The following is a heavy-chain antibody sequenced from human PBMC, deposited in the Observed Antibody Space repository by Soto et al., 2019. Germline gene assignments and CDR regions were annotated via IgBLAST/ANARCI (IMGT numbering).Heavy chain of an antibody. CDR1: GGTFSSYT. CDR3: ARERGVGAVAGKAYYYYYGMDV. Sequence: GASVKVSCKASGGTFSSYTISWVRQAPGQGLEWMGRIIPILGIANYAQKFQGRVTITADKSTSTAYMELSSLRSEDTAVYYCARERGVGAVAGKAYYYYYGMDVWGQGTTVTVSS. D-gene: IGHD6-19*01. CDR2: IIPILGIA. V-gene: IGHV1-69*04. J-gene: IGHJ6*02.